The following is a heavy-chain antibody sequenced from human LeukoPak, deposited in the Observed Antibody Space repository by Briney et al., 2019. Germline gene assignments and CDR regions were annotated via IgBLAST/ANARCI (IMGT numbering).Heavy chain of an antibody. J-gene: IGHJ5*02. D-gene: IGHD2-15*01. CDR3: ARMLRTSPAKRYCSGGSCSDWFDP. CDR1: GYTFTSYY. Sequence: GASVKVSCKGSGYTFTSYYMHWVRQAPGQGLEWMGWINPNSGGTNYAQKFQGRVTMTRDTSISTAYMELSRLRSDDTAVYYCARMLRTSPAKRYCSGGSCSDWFDPWGQGTLVTVSS. V-gene: IGHV1-2*02. CDR2: INPNSGGT.